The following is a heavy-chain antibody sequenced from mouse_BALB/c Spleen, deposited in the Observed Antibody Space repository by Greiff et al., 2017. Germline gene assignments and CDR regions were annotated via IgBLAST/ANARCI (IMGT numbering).Heavy chain of an antibody. Sequence: EVQLQQSGAELVRPGALVKLSCKASGFNFKDYYMHWVKQRPEQGLEWIGWIDPENGNTIYDPKFQGKASITADTSSNTAYLQLSSLTSEDTAVYYCASYDGYLDYWGQGTTLTVSS. CDR3: ASYDGYLDY. V-gene: IGHV14-1*02. J-gene: IGHJ2*01. CDR1: GFNFKDYY. CDR2: IDPENGNT. D-gene: IGHD2-3*01.